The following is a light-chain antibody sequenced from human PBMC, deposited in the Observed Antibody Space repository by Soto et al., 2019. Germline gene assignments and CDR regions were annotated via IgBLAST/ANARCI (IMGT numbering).Light chain of an antibody. CDR2: GAS. Sequence: EIVMTQSPATLSVSPGERATLSCRASQSVSSNLAWYQQTPGQAPRLLIYGASTRATGIPARFSGSGSGTEFTLIISSLQSEDFAVYYCLQYNNWPQALTFGGGTKVEIK. CDR3: LQYNNWPQALT. V-gene: IGKV3-15*01. CDR1: QSVSSN. J-gene: IGKJ4*01.